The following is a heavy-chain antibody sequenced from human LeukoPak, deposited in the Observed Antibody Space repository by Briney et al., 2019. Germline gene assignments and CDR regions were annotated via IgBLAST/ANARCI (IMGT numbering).Heavy chain of an antibody. D-gene: IGHD5/OR15-5a*01. CDR1: GYTFTSYA. CDR2: INPSGGST. V-gene: IGHV1-46*01. Sequence: ASVKVSCKASGYTFTSYAMNWVRQAPGQGLEWMGIINPSGGSTSYAQKFQGRVTMTRDTSTSTVYMELSSLRSEDTAVYYCARGVSQTKIDYWGQGTLVTVSS. J-gene: IGHJ4*02. CDR3: ARGVSQTKIDY.